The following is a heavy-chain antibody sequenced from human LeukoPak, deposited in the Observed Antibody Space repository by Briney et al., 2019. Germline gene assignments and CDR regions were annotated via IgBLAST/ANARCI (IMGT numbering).Heavy chain of an antibody. CDR1: GFTFSTYA. CDR3: AREADCSGGGCYRGAFDI. V-gene: IGHV3-33*01. Sequence: GRSLRLSCAASGFTFSTYAMHWVRPAPGKGLEWVALIWYDGSNKYYGGAVKGRLTISRDNSKNTLFLQMNRLRAEDTAVYYCAREADCSGGGCYRGAFDIWGQGTMVAVSS. CDR2: IWYDGSNK. J-gene: IGHJ3*02. D-gene: IGHD2-15*01.